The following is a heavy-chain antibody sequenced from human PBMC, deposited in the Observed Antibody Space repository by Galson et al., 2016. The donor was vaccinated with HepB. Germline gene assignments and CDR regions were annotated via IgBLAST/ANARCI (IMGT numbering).Heavy chain of an antibody. D-gene: IGHD1-26*01. J-gene: IGHJ6*02. CDR3: ARDSGKYGIDV. CDR2: IWYDGSRK. CDR1: GFTFSTYG. V-gene: IGHV3-33*01. Sequence: SLRLSCAVSGFTFSTYGMHWVRQAPGKGLEWVAVIWYDGSRKYYGDSVKGRFTISRDDSKDMLYLQKNSLRADDTAVYYCARDSGKYGIDVWGQGTTVTVSS.